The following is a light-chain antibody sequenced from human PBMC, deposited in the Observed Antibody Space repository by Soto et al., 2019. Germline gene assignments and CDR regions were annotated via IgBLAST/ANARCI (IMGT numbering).Light chain of an antibody. CDR1: SSDVGGYDF. Sequence: QSALTQPASVSGSPGQSITISCTGTSSDVGGYDFVSWYQHHPGKAPKLLIFEVTNRPSGVSHRFSGSKSGNTASLTISGLQVEDEADYYCTSYTSRSPDVFGTGTKLTVL. J-gene: IGLJ1*01. CDR3: TSYTSRSPDV. CDR2: EVT. V-gene: IGLV2-14*01.